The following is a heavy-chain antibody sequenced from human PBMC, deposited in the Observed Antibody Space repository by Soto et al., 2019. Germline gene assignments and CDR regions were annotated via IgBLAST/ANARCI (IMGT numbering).Heavy chain of an antibody. CDR1: GGSFSDCY. Sequence: QVQLQQWGAGLLKPSETLSLTCAVYGGSFSDCYWSWIRQPPGKGLEWIGEINHSGSTNYNPSLKSRVTISVDTSKNQFSLKLSSVTAADTAVYYCARTPTFYYYYGMDVWGQGTTVTVSS. J-gene: IGHJ6*02. D-gene: IGHD3-16*01. CDR3: ARTPTFYYYYGMDV. V-gene: IGHV4-34*01. CDR2: INHSGST.